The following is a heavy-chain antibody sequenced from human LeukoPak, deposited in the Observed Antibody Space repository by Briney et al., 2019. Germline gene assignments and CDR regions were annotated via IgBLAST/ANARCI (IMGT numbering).Heavy chain of an antibody. CDR1: GASFSGYY. V-gene: IGHV4-34*01. Sequence: SETLSLTCAVYGASFSGYYWSWIRQPPGKGLEWIGEIDHNGNTNYNPSLKSRVTISVDTAKNQFSLKLTSVTAADTAVYYCATMFVVRGVDSFDIWGQGTMVTVSS. CDR3: ATMFVVRGVDSFDI. D-gene: IGHD3-10*01. CDR2: IDHNGNT. J-gene: IGHJ3*02.